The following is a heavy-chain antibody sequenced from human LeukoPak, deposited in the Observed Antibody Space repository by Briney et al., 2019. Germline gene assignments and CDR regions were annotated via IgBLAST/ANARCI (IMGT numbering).Heavy chain of an antibody. CDR3: ARENYCGLDV. Sequence: QRGGSLRLSCAASGFTFSKYWMQWVRQAPGKGLVWVSRMNPDGSTISYADSVKGRFTISRDKAKNTLYLQMNNLRAEDTAVYYCARENYCGLDVWGQGTMVTVSS. CDR1: GFTFSKYW. J-gene: IGHJ6*02. V-gene: IGHV3-74*01. CDR2: MNPDGSTI.